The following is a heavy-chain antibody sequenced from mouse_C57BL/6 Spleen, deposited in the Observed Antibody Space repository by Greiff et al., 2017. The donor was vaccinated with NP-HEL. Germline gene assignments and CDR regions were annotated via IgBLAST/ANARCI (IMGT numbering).Heavy chain of an antibody. CDR3: VYYSNSIAY. D-gene: IGHD2-5*01. CDR2: IDPSDSYT. CDR1: GYTFTSYW. Sequence: QSCKASGYTFTSYWMHWVKQRPGQGLEWIGEIDPSDSYTNYNQKFKGKSTLTVDKSSSTAYMQLSSLTSEDSAVYYCVYYSNSIAYWGQGTLVTVSA. J-gene: IGHJ3*01. V-gene: IGHV1-69*01.